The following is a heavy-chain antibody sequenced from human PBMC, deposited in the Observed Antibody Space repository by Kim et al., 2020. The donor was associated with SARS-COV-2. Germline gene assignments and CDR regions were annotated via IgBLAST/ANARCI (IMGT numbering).Heavy chain of an antibody. CDR2: IYYSGST. V-gene: IGHV4-59*08. J-gene: IGHJ6*03. CDR1: GGSISSYY. D-gene: IGHD3-9*01. Sequence: SETLSLTCTVSGGSISSYYWSWIRQPPGKGLEWIGYIYYSGSTNYNPSLKSRVTISVDTSKNQFSLKLSSVTAADTAVYYCARRIHLTGPYPYYYYYYM. CDR3: ARRIHLTGPYPYYYYYYM.